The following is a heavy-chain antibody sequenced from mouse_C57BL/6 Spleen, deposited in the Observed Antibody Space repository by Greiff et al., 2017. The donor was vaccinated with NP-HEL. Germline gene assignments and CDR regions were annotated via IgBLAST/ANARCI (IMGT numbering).Heavy chain of an antibody. Sequence: DVKLVESGGGLVKPGGSLKLSCAASGFTFSSYAMSWVRQTPEKRLEWVATISDGGSYTYYPDNVKGRFTISRDNAKNNLYLQMSHLKSEDTAMYYCAREATVVAHWYFDVWGTGTTVTVSS. CDR1: GFTFSSYA. CDR2: ISDGGSYT. V-gene: IGHV5-4*01. CDR3: AREATVVAHWYFDV. J-gene: IGHJ1*03. D-gene: IGHD1-1*01.